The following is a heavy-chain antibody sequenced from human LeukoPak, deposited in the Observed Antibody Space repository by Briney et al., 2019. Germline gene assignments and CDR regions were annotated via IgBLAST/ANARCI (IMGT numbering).Heavy chain of an antibody. V-gene: IGHV3-33*01. Sequence: GRSLRLSCAASGFTFSSYGMHWVRQAPGKGLEWVAVIWYDGSNKYYADSVKGRFTISRDNSKNTLYLQMNSLRAEDTAVYYCARDGGAKAYFGWVLDYWGQGTLVSVSS. D-gene: IGHD3-9*01. CDR3: ARDGGAKAYFGWVLDY. CDR1: GFTFSSYG. J-gene: IGHJ4*02. CDR2: IWYDGSNK.